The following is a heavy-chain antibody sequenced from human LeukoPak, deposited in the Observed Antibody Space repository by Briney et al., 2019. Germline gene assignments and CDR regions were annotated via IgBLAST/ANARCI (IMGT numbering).Heavy chain of an antibody. CDR2: ISGSGGST. J-gene: IGHJ4*02. CDR3: ARGTLNIPGEHGAFDY. CDR1: GFTFSSYA. D-gene: IGHD1-14*01. V-gene: IGHV3-23*01. Sequence: QPGGSLRLSCAASGFTFSSYAMSWVRQAPGKGLEWVSAISGSGGSTYYADSVKGRFTISRDNSKNTLYLQMNSLRAEDTAVYYCARGTLNIPGEHGAFDYWGQGTLVTVSS.